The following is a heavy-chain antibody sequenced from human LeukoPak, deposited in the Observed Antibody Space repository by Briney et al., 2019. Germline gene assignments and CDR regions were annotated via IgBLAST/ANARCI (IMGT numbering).Heavy chain of an antibody. J-gene: IGHJ4*02. CDR1: GFTFSSYA. CDR2: ISGSGGST. V-gene: IGHV3-23*01. Sequence: GGSLRLSCAASGFTFSSYAMSWVRQAPGKGLEWVSAISGSGGSTYYADSVKGRFTISRDNAKNSLYLQMNSLRAEDTAVYYCARDRGYYDILTGYQDYWGQGTLVTVSS. D-gene: IGHD3-9*01. CDR3: ARDRGYYDILTGYQDY.